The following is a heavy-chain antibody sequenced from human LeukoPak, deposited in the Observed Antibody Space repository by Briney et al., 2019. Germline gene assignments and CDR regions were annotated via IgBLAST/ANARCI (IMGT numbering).Heavy chain of an antibody. V-gene: IGHV3-23*01. J-gene: IGHJ4*02. CDR3: AKEDYSSSWYALDY. Sequence: GGSLRLSCAASGFTFSTYCMSWVRQAPGKGLEWVSGIGISGVTTYYADSVKGRFTISRDNSKNSLYLQMNSLRTEDTALYYCAKEDYSSSWYALDYWGQGTLVTVSS. CDR1: GFTFSTYC. D-gene: IGHD6-13*01. CDR2: IGISGVTT.